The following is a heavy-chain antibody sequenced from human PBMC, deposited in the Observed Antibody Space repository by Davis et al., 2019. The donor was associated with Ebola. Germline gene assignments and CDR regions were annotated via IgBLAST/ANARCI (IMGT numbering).Heavy chain of an antibody. CDR2: IYPGDSDT. J-gene: IGHJ6*02. D-gene: IGHD3-10*01. Sequence: GGSLRLSCKGSGYSFTSYWIGWVRQMPGKGLEWMGIIYPGDSDTRYSPSFQGQVTISADKSISTAYLQWSSLKASDTAMYYCAKCKKGEAFGIYYYYYYGMDVWGQGTTVTVSS. CDR1: GYSFTSYW. V-gene: IGHV5-51*01. CDR3: AKCKKGEAFGIYYYYYYGMDV.